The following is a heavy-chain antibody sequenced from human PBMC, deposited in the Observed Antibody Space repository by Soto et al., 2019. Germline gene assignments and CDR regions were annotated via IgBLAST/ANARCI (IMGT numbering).Heavy chain of an antibody. Sequence: QVQLQESGPGLVKPSQTLSLICTVSGGSISSGDYYWSWIRQPPGMALEWISYICYSGHTYYNPSLQSRVTISVATSKNQFSLRLSSLTAADTAVYYCARPPRGNWVDHWGQGILVTVSS. CDR2: ICYSGHT. J-gene: IGHJ5*02. CDR1: GGSISSGDYY. V-gene: IGHV4-30-4*01. CDR3: ARPPRGNWVDH.